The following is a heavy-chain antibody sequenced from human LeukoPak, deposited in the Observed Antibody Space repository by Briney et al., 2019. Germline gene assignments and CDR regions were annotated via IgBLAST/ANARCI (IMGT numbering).Heavy chain of an antibody. D-gene: IGHD6-13*01. CDR2: IYYSGST. CDR3: ARDMSAAGTGRYYYYGMDV. V-gene: IGHV4-59*12. Sequence: SETLSLTCTVSGGSISSYYWSWMRQPPGKGLEWIGYIYYSGSTNYNPSLKSRVTISVDTSKNQFSLKLSSVTAADTAVYYCARDMSAAGTGRYYYYGMDVWGQGTTVTVSS. J-gene: IGHJ6*02. CDR1: GGSISSYY.